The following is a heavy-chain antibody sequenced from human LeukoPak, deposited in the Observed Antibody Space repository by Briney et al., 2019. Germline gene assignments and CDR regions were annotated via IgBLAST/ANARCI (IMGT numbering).Heavy chain of an antibody. CDR2: MNPNSGNT. D-gene: IGHD6-19*01. Sequence: GASVKVSCKASGYPFISYDINWVRQATGQGLEWMGWMNPNSGNTGYAQRFQGRVSMTRNTSISTAYMEVGSLRSEDTAMYFCARGRGYSNGWFEADDYWGQGTLVTVSS. J-gene: IGHJ4*02. V-gene: IGHV1-8*01. CDR3: ARGRGYSNGWFEADDY. CDR1: GYPFISYD.